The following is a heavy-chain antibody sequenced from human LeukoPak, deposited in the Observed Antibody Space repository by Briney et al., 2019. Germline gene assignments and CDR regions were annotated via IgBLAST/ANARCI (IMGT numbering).Heavy chain of an antibody. CDR3: ARDPVRPAARFFDY. J-gene: IGHJ4*02. CDR1: GYTFTSYY. D-gene: IGHD2-2*01. V-gene: IGHV1-46*01. CDR2: INPSGGST. Sequence: GASVKVSCKASGYTFTSYYMHWVPQAPGQGLEGMGIINPSGGSTSYAQKFQGRVTMTRDMSTSTVYMELSSLRSEDTAVYYCARDPVRPAARFFDYWGQGTLVTVSS.